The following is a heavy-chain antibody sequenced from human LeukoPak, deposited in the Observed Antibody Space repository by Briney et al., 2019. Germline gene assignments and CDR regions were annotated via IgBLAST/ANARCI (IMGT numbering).Heavy chain of an antibody. J-gene: IGHJ4*02. V-gene: IGHV1-8*01. CDR2: MNPNGDNT. CDR3: ARGRVCSGGTCYSGRDYFDY. Sequence: GASVKVSCKVSGYTFTNYDINWVRQATGQGLEWMGWMNPNGDNTGYAQRFQGRVTMTRNTSISTAYMELSSLRSEDTAVYYCARGRVCSGGTCYSGRDYFDYWGQGTLVTVSS. D-gene: IGHD2-15*01. CDR1: GYTFTNYD.